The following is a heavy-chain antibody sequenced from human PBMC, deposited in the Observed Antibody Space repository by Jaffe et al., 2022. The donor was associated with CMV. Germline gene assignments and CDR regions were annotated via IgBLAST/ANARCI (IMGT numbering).Heavy chain of an antibody. CDR2: IYYSGST. Sequence: QVQLQESGPGLVKPSETLSLTCTVSGGSISSYYWSWIRQPPGKGLEWIGYIYYSGSTNYNPSLKSRVTISVDTSKNQFSLKLSSVTAADTAVYYCAREEMATILAFDIWGQGTMVTVSS. CDR3: AREEMATILAFDI. CDR1: GGSISSYY. V-gene: IGHV4-59*01. D-gene: IGHD5-12*01. J-gene: IGHJ3*02.